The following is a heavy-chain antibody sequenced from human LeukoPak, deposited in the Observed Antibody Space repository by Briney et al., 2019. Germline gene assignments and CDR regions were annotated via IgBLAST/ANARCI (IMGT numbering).Heavy chain of an antibody. V-gene: IGHV1-2*02. D-gene: IGHD1-26*01. CDR3: ARDGASGSLDLDY. Sequence: ASVKVSCKASGYTFTNYYMHWVRQAPGQGLEWMGWINHNSGGTNYAQKFQGRVTMTRDTSISTAYMELSRLRSDDTAVYYCARDGASGSLDLDYWGQGTLVTVSS. J-gene: IGHJ4*02. CDR1: GYTFTNYY. CDR2: INHNSGGT.